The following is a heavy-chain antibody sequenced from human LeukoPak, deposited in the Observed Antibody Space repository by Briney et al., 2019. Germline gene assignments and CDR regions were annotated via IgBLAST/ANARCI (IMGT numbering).Heavy chain of an antibody. CDR2: IYHSGST. CDR1: GGSISSSNW. CDR3: ASLKINYYYYYYGMDV. V-gene: IGHV4-4*02. Sequence: PSGTLSLTCAVSGGSISSSNWWSWVRQPPGKGLEWIGEIYHSGSTNYNPSLKSRVTISVDKSKNQFSLKSSSVTAADTAVYYCASLKINYYYYYYGMDVWGQGTTVTVSS. D-gene: IGHD1-1*01. J-gene: IGHJ6*02.